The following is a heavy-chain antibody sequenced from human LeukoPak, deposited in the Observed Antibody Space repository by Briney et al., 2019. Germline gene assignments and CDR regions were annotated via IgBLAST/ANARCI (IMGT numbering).Heavy chain of an antibody. J-gene: IGHJ5*02. CDR2: ISGSGGST. D-gene: IGHD3-3*01. V-gene: IGHV3-23*01. CDR3: AKPIGDYDFWSGYREYNWFDP. Sequence: GGSLRLSCAASGFTFSSYAMSWVRQAPGKGLERVSAISGSGGSTYYADSVKGRFTISRDNSKNTLYLQMNSLRAEDTAVYYCAKPIGDYDFWSGYREYNWFDPWGQGTLVTVSS. CDR1: GFTFSSYA.